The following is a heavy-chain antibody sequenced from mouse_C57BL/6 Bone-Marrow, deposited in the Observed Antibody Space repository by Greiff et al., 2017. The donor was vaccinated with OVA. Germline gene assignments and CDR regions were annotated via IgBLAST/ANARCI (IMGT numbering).Heavy chain of an antibody. CDR2: ISSGGSYT. Sequence: EVQGVESGGDLVKPGGSLKLSCAASGFTFSSYGMSWVRQTPDKRLEWVATISSGGSYTYYPDSVKGRFTISRDNAKNTLYLQMSSLKSEDTAMYYCARPPYSNYWFAYWGQGTLVTVSA. CDR1: GFTFSSYG. J-gene: IGHJ3*01. V-gene: IGHV5-6*01. D-gene: IGHD2-5*01. CDR3: ARPPYSNYWFAY.